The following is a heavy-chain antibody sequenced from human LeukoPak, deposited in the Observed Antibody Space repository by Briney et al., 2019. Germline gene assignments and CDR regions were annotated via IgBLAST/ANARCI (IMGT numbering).Heavy chain of an antibody. Sequence: PGGSLRLSCAASGFTFSSYSMNWVRQAPGKGLEWVSSISSSSSYIYYADSVKGRFTISRDNTKNSLYLQMNSLRAEDTAVYYCARYRQLCLRSLYYYYMDVWGKGTTVTVSS. D-gene: IGHD5-18*01. CDR1: GFTFSSYS. V-gene: IGHV3-21*01. CDR3: ARYRQLCLRSLYYYYMDV. J-gene: IGHJ6*03. CDR2: ISSSSSYI.